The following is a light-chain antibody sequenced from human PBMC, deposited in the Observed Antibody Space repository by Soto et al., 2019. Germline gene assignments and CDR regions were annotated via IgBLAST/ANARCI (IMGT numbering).Light chain of an antibody. CDR1: QSISSW. Sequence: DIQMTQSPCSVYSSVGDRVTSTCRASQSISSWLAWYQQKPGKAPKLLIYAASSLQSGVPSRFSGSGSGTDFTLTISNLQPEDCATYYCQQANSLPITFGQGTRLEIK. CDR3: QQANSLPIT. CDR2: AAS. J-gene: IGKJ5*01. V-gene: IGKV1-12*01.